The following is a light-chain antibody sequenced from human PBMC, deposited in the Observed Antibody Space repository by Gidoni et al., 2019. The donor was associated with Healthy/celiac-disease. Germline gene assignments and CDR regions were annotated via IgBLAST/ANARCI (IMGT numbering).Light chain of an antibody. CDR2: KAS. CDR1: QSISNW. J-gene: IGKJ1*01. CDR3: QPYNTYSWT. V-gene: IGKV1-5*03. Sequence: DIQMTQSPSTLSASVGDRVTITCRASQSISNWLAWYQQKPGKAPKLLIYKASNLESGVPSRFSGSGSGTEFTLTISSLQPDDFATYYCQPYNTYSWTFGQGTKVEIK.